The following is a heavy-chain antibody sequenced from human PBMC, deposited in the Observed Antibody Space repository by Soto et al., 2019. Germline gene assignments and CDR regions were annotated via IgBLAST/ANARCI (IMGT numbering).Heavy chain of an antibody. CDR3: ARPRGTTPAVWYFEL. CDR2: VYHNGKT. Sequence: QVQLQESGPGLVKPSETLSLTCTVSGDSISSHYWSWIRQPPGKGLEWFRYVYHNGKTDSNPSLKSRVTVSMDTSKTQLSLSLTSVTAADTAVYYWARPRGTTPAVWYFELWGRGTLVTVSS. V-gene: IGHV4-59*08. J-gene: IGHJ2*01. CDR1: GDSISSHY. D-gene: IGHD1-26*01.